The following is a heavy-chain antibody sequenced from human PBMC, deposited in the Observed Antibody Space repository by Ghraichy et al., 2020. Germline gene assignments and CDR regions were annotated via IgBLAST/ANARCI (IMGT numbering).Heavy chain of an antibody. CDR3: ARVPWGMDV. CDR2: INHSGST. CDR1: GGSFSGYY. V-gene: IGHV4-34*01. Sequence: SETLSLTCAVYGGSFSGYYWSWIRQPPGKGLEWIGEINHSGSTNYNPSLKSRVTISVDTSKNQLSLKLSSVTAADTAVYYCARVPWGMDVWGQGTTGTVSS. J-gene: IGHJ6*02.